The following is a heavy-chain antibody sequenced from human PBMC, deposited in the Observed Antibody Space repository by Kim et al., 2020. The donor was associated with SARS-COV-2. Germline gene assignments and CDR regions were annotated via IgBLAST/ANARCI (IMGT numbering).Heavy chain of an antibody. J-gene: IGHJ4*02. CDR3: AREEEGWLRFGGYYFDY. Sequence: GGSLRLSCAASGFTFSDHYMDWVRQAPGKGLEWVGRTRNKANSYTTEYAASVKGRFTISRDDSKNSLYLQMNSLKTEDTAVYYCAREEEGWLRFGGYYFDYWGQGTLVTVSS. D-gene: IGHD5-12*01. CDR1: GFTFSDHY. CDR2: TRNKANSYTT. V-gene: IGHV3-72*01.